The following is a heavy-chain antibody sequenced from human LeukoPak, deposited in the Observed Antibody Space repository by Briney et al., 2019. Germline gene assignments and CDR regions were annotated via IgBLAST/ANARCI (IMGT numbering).Heavy chain of an antibody. D-gene: IGHD3-22*01. CDR1: GGSFIGYY. V-gene: IGHV4-34*01. CDR2: IDHSGST. J-gene: IGHJ5*02. CDR3: ARGRRITMIVRGWFDP. Sequence: PSETLSLTCAVYGGSFIGYYWSWIRQPPGKGLEWIGEIDHSGSTNYNPSLKSRVTISVDTSKNQFSLKLSSVTAADTAVYCCARGRRITMIVRGWFDPWGQGTLVTVSS.